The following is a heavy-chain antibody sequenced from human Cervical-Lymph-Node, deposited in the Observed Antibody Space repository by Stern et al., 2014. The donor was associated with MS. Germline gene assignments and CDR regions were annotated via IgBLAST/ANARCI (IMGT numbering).Heavy chain of an antibody. CDR3: ARAGGYVSYYYYGMDV. D-gene: IGHD5-12*01. CDR2: IYYSGST. V-gene: IGHV4-59*01. CDR1: GGSISSYY. Sequence: QVQLQESGPGLVKPSETLSLTCTVSGGSISSYYWSWIRQPPGKGLEWIGDIYYSGSTNYNPSLKSRVTISVDTSKNQFSLKLSSVTAADTAVYYCARAGGYVSYYYYGMDVWGQGTTVTVSS. J-gene: IGHJ6*02.